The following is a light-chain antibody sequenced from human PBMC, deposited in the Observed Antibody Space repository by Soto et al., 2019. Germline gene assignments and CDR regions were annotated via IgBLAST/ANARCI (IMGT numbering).Light chain of an antibody. CDR1: QSVSSY. CDR3: QQRSNWPRLT. J-gene: IGKJ4*01. V-gene: IGKV3-11*01. CDR2: DAS. Sequence: EIVLTQSPATLSLSPGERATLSCRAGQSVSSYLAWYQQKPGQAPRLLIYDASNRATGIPARFSGSGSGTDFTLTISSLEPEDFAVYSCQQRSNWPRLTFGGGTKVEIK.